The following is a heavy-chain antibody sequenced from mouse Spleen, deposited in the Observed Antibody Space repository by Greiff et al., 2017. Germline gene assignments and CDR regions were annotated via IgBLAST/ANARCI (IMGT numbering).Heavy chain of an antibody. V-gene: IGHV3-6*02. J-gene: IGHJ2*01. CDR3: ARGRAWDY. Sequence: ESGPGLVKPSQSLSLTCSVTGYSITSGYYWNWIRQFPGNKLEWMGYISYDGSNNYNPSLKNRISITRDTSKNQFFLKLNSVTTEDTATYYCARGRAWDYWGQGTTLTVSS. D-gene: IGHD3-1*01. CDR1: GYSITSGYY. CDR2: ISYDGSN.